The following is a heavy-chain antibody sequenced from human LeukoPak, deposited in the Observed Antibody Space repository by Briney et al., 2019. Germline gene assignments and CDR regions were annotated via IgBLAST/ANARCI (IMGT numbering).Heavy chain of an antibody. J-gene: IGHJ4*02. CDR2: ISSSSSYI. Sequence: PGGSLGLSCAASGFTFSSYSMNWVRQAPGKGLEWVSSISSSSSYIYYADPVKGRFTISRDNAKNSLYLQMNSLRAEDTAVYYCARDLVGATIDYWGQGTLVTVSS. D-gene: IGHD1-26*01. CDR3: ARDLVGATIDY. V-gene: IGHV3-21*01. CDR1: GFTFSSYS.